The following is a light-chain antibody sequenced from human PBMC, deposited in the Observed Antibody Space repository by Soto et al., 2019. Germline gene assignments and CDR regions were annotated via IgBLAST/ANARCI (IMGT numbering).Light chain of an antibody. Sequence: QSALTQPASVSGSPGQSITISCTGTSSDVVGYNYVSWYQQFPRKAPKLIINDVSNRPSGVSHRFSGSKSGNTASLPISGLQSDDDSDYYCSSYPGGSSHHVFRTGTKVSVL. V-gene: IGLV2-14*01. CDR2: DVS. CDR3: SSYPGGSSHHV. CDR1: SSDVVGYNY. J-gene: IGLJ1*01.